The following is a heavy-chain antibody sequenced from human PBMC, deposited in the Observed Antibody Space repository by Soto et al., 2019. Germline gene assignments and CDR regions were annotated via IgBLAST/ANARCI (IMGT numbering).Heavy chain of an antibody. CDR1: GYXFTSYL. Sequence: EXLEISCKCSGYXFTSYLLVWVRHMPGKGLECIGIIYPGYSDTRYSTSLQGQVTISADKSIRTAYLQWSRLKPSDTDMYYCAVGGSRGRYYLAYWGQGTLVTVS. D-gene: IGHD1-26*01. CDR3: AVGGSRGRYYLAY. V-gene: IGHV5-51*01. J-gene: IGHJ4*02. CDR2: IYPGYSDT.